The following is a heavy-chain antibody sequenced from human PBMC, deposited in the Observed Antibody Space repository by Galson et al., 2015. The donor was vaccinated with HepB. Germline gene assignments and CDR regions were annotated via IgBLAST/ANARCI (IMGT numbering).Heavy chain of an antibody. V-gene: IGHV4-30-4*08. CDR1: Y. D-gene: IGHD2-21*01. J-gene: IGHJ6*03. CDR3: ARVRGVVIAKYYYYYYYMDV. CDR2: IYYSGST. Sequence: YWIGWVRQMPGKGLEWIGYIYYSGSTYYNPSLKSRVTISVDTSKNQFTLKLSSVTAADTAVYYCARVRGVVIAKYYYYYYYMDVWGKGTTVTVSS.